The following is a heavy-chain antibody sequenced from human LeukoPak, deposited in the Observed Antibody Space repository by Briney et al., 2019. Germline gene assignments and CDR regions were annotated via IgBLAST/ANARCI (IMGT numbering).Heavy chain of an antibody. CDR3: ARHTTYYYDSSGYFVNWFDP. J-gene: IGHJ5*02. V-gene: IGHV4-59*08. D-gene: IGHD3-22*01. CDR1: GGSISSYY. Sequence: SETLSLTCTVSGGSISSYYWSWIRRPPGKGLEWIGYIYYSGSTNYNPSLKSRVTISVDTSKNQFSLKLSSVTAADTAVYYCARHTTYYYDSSGYFVNWFDPWGQGTLVTVSS. CDR2: IYYSGST.